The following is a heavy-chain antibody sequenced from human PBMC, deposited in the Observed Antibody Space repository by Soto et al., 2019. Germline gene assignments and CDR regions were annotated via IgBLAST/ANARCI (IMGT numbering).Heavy chain of an antibody. CDR2: ISAYNGNT. CDR3: ARLVRRTGYNWFDP. J-gene: IGHJ5*02. CDR1: GYTFTSYG. D-gene: IGHD3-10*01. Sequence: QVQLVQSGAEVKKPGASVKVSCKASGYTFTSYGISWVRQAPGQGLEWMGWISAYNGNTNDAQKLQGRVTMITDACNSTAYIELRSLRSDDTAVYYCARLVRRTGYNWFDPWGQGTLVTVSS. V-gene: IGHV1-18*01.